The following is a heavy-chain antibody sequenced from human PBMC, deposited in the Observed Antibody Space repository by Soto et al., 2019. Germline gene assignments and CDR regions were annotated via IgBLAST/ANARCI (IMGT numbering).Heavy chain of an antibody. V-gene: IGHV3-48*02. CDR1: GFTFSSYS. D-gene: IGHD5-18*01. CDR2: ISSSSSTI. J-gene: IGHJ5*02. CDR3: ARGTRGYSSGLEPRWFDP. Sequence: GGSLRLSCAASGFTFSSYSMNWVRQAPGKGLEWVSYISSSSSTIYYADSVKGRFTISRDNAKNSLYLQMNSLRDEDTAVYYCARGTRGYSSGLEPRWFDPWGQGTLVTVSS.